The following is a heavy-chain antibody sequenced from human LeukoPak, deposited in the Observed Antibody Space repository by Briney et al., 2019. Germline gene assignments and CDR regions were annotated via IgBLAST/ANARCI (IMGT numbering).Heavy chain of an antibody. CDR2: IKQDGSEK. Sequence: PGGSLRLSCAASGFTFSSYAMSWVRQAPGKGLEWVANIKQDGSEKYYVDSVKGRFTISRDNAKNSLYLQMNSLRAEDTAVYYCARIVDTAMDFDYWGQGTLVTVSS. D-gene: IGHD5-18*01. CDR3: ARIVDTAMDFDY. CDR1: GFTFSSYA. J-gene: IGHJ4*02. V-gene: IGHV3-7*01.